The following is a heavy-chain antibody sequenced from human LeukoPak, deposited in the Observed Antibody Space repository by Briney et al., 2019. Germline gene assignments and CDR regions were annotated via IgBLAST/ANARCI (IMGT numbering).Heavy chain of an antibody. Sequence: ASVKVFCKASGGTFSSYAISWVRQAPGQGLEWMGGIIPIFGTANYAQKFQGRVTITADESTSTAYMELSSLRSEDTAVYYCARSPSPVIVVVRFNWFDPWGQGTLVTVSS. D-gene: IGHD3-22*01. CDR2: IIPIFGTA. CDR1: GGTFSSYA. CDR3: ARSPSPVIVVVRFNWFDP. V-gene: IGHV1-69*13. J-gene: IGHJ5*02.